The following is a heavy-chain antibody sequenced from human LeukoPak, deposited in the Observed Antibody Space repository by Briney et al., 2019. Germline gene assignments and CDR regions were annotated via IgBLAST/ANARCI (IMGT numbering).Heavy chain of an antibody. J-gene: IGHJ4*02. Sequence: PGGSVRLSCADSGFTFSDYSMNWVRQAPGKGLGWVSSISSSGSYIYYADSLKGRFTISRDNGKNSLYLQMNSLRAEDTAVYYCARVGGGPYNWNDYWGQGTLVTVSS. V-gene: IGHV3-21*01. CDR1: GFTFSDYS. CDR3: ARVGGGPYNWNDY. D-gene: IGHD1-20*01. CDR2: ISSSGSYI.